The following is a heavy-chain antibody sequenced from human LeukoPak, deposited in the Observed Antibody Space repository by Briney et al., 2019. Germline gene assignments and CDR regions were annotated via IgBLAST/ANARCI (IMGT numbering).Heavy chain of an antibody. D-gene: IGHD2-21*02. CDR2: IYYSGST. V-gene: IGHV4-59*01. Sequence: SETLSLTCTVSGGSISSYYWSWIRQLPGKGLEWIGYIYYSGSTNYNPSLKSRVTISVDTSKNQFSLKLSSVTAADTAVYYCARDSCGGDCSFDYWGQGTLVTVSS. CDR3: ARDSCGGDCSFDY. CDR1: GGSISSYY. J-gene: IGHJ4*02.